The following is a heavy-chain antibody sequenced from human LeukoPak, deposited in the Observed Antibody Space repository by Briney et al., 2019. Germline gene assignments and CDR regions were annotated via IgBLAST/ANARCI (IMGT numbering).Heavy chain of an antibody. CDR3: ARAVGTANWFDP. CDR1: GFTFSGYE. J-gene: IGHJ5*02. D-gene: IGHD1-7*01. Sequence: PGGSLRLSCAASGFTFSGYEMNWVRQAPGKGLEWVSYISSSGNTRYYADSVKGRLTISRDNAKNSVYLQMSSLRAEDTAVYYCARAVGTANWFDPWGQGTLVTVSS. CDR2: ISSSGNTR. V-gene: IGHV3-48*03.